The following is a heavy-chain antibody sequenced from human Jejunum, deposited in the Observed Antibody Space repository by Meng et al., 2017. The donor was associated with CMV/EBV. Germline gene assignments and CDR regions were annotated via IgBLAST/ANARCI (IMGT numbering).Heavy chain of an antibody. Sequence: YPFSAYAIAWVRQAPGRGLEWMGWVSAYNGDTNYAHHLHGRVSMTTDTSTTTAYMELRSLRSDDTGVYYCARIPVTSGSSYGLDVWGQRTTVTVSS. J-gene: IGHJ6*02. CDR3: ARIPVTSGSSYGLDV. D-gene: IGHD4-17*01. CDR2: VSAYNGDT. CDR1: YPFSAYA. V-gene: IGHV1-18*01.